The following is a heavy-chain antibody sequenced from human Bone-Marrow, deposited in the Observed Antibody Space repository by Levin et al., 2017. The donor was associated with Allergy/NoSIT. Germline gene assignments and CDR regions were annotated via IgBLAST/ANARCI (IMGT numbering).Heavy chain of an antibody. D-gene: IGHD3-16*01. J-gene: IGHJ4*02. CDR1: GFTFSDYY. CDR2: MYSGGTT. CDR3: AGGPSRGY. Sequence: GESLKISCAASGFTFSDYYMTCIRQAPGKGLEWVSLMYSGGTTSYANSVKGRFTISRDSSKNTLYLQMDSLRVEDTAVYYCAGGPSRGYWGQGTLVTVSS. V-gene: IGHV3-53*01.